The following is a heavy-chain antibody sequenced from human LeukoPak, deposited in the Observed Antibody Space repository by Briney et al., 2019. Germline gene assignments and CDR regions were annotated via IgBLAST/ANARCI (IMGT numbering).Heavy chain of an antibody. CDR1: DGSISSGGYY. CDR2: IYYSGST. D-gene: IGHD2-2*01. CDR3: ARGKSAATRWFDP. Sequence: SETLSLTCTDSDGSISSGGYYWSWIRQHPGKGQQWIGYIYYSGSTYYNPSLKSRVTISVDTSKNQFSLKLSSVTAADTAVYYCARGKSAATRWFDPWGQGTLVTVSS. V-gene: IGHV4-31*03. J-gene: IGHJ5*02.